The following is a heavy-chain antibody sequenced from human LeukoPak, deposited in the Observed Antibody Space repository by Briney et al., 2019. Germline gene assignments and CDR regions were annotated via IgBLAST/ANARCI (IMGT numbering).Heavy chain of an antibody. CDR2: MSYSGDT. CDR3: ARDGRGGLFYYFDS. D-gene: IGHD3-16*01. J-gene: IGHJ4*02. V-gene: IGHV4-59*01. CDR1: GVPISTYC. Sequence: SETLSLTCTVSGVPISTYCRNWIRQPPGKGLEWIGYMSYSGDTRYNPSLKSRVTSSVDASNNQFSLRLTSMTAADTATYYCARDGRGGLFYYFDSWGPGTLVTVSS.